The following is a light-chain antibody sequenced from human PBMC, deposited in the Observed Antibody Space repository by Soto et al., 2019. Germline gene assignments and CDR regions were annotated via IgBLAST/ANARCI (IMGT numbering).Light chain of an antibody. V-gene: IGKV1-17*01. CDR1: QVITND. J-gene: IGKJ1*01. CDR3: LQLKTYPWT. CDR2: AAS. Sequence: IQMTQSPSSLSASVGDRLSITCRASQVITNDLGWYQQKPGKAPKRLIYAASTLQSGVPSRFSGSGSGTEFTLTISSLQPEDVATYYCLQLKTYPWTFGQGTKVEI.